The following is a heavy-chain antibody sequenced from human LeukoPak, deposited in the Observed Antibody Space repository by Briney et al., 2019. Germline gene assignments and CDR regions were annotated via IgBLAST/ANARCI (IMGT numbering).Heavy chain of an antibody. Sequence: ASVKVSCKASGYTFTGYYMHWVRQAPGQGLEWMGWIIPNSGGTNYAQKFQGRVTMTRDTSISTAYMELSRLRSDDTAVYYCARAIAAAGNYYYYGMDVWGQGTTVTVSS. CDR1: GYTFTGYY. D-gene: IGHD6-13*01. J-gene: IGHJ6*02. CDR2: IIPNSGGT. CDR3: ARAIAAAGNYYYYGMDV. V-gene: IGHV1-2*02.